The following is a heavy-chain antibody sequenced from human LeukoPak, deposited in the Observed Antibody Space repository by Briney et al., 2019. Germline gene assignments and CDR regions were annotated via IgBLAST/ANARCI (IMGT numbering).Heavy chain of an antibody. D-gene: IGHD6-6*01. CDR1: GFTFDDYA. V-gene: IGHV3-9*03. Sequence: GGSLRLSCAGSGFTFDDYAMHWVRQAPGKGLEWVSGISWNSGSIGYADSVKGRFTISRDNAKNSLYLQMNSLRAEDMALYYCAKDKSSSPSYYFDYWGQGTLVTVSS. CDR3: AKDKSSSPSYYFDY. J-gene: IGHJ4*02. CDR2: ISWNSGSI.